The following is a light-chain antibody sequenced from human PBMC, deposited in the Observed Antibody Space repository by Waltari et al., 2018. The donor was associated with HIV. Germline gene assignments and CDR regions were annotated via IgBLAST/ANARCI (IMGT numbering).Light chain of an antibody. Sequence: QSALTQPRSVSGSPGQSVTISCPAPSSTAGGYNYVSWYHQHPGNAPKLMIYDVSKRPSGVPDRFSGSKSGNTASLTISGLQAEDEADYYCCSYAGSYTFEEVFGGGTKLTVL. CDR2: DVS. J-gene: IGLJ3*02. CDR1: SSTAGGYNY. CDR3: CSYAGSYTFEEV. V-gene: IGLV2-11*01.